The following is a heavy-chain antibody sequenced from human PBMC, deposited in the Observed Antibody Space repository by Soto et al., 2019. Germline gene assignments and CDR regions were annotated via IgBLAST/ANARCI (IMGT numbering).Heavy chain of an antibody. J-gene: IGHJ3*02. Sequence: QLQLQESGPGLVKPSETLSLTCTVSGGSISSSGYYWGWIRQPPGKGLEWIGSIFYSGSTSYNPSLKSRVTISVDTSKNQFSLRLSSVTAADTDVYYCARREARSGSAFVAFDIWGQGTMVTVSS. CDR2: IFYSGST. CDR1: GGSISSSGYY. V-gene: IGHV4-39*01. D-gene: IGHD6-13*01. CDR3: ARREARSGSAFVAFDI.